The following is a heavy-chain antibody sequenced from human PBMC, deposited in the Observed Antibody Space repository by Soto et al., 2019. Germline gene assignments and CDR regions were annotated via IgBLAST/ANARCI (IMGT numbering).Heavy chain of an antibody. CDR2: IYSGGST. CDR3: AREGGHSYANFDY. Sequence: EVQLVETGGGLIQPGGSLRLSCAASGFTVSSNYMSWVRQAPGKGLEWVSVIYSGGSTYYADSVKGRFTISRDNSKNTLYLQMNSLRAEDTAVYYCAREGGHSYANFDYWGQGTLVTVSS. V-gene: IGHV3-53*02. D-gene: IGHD5-18*01. J-gene: IGHJ4*02. CDR1: GFTVSSNY.